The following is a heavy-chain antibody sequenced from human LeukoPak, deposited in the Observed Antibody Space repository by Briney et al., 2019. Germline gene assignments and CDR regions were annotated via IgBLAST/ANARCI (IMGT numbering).Heavy chain of an antibody. J-gene: IGHJ4*02. CDR2: INPSGGST. CDR1: GYTFTSYY. D-gene: IGHD3-10*01. CDR3: AGGSGSYGGHPSIDY. Sequence: GASVKVSCKASGYTFTSYYMHWVRQAPGQGLEWMGIINPSGGSTSYAQKFQGRVTMTRDTSTSTVYMELSSLRSEDTAVYYCAGGSGSYGGHPSIDYWGQGTLVTVSS. V-gene: IGHV1-46*03.